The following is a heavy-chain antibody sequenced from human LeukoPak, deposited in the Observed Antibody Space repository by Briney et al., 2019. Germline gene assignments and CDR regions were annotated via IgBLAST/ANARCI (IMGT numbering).Heavy chain of an antibody. CDR1: GFTFNSYA. Sequence: PGGSLRLSCAASGFTFNSYAMSWVRQAPEKGLEWVATISGSGGGTYYADSVKGRFTISRDDSKNTLYLQMNSLRAEDTAVYYCSKGIGRSRNNYFDCWGRGTLVT. D-gene: IGHD1-26*01. CDR3: SKGIGRSRNNYFDC. J-gene: IGHJ4*02. CDR2: ISGSGGGT. V-gene: IGHV3-23*01.